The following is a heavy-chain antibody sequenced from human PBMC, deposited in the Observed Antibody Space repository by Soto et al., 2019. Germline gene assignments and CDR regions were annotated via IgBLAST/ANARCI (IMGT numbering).Heavy chain of an antibody. CDR2: INHSGST. Sequence: QVQLQQWGAGLLKPSETLSLTCAVYGGSFSGYYWSWIRQPPGKGLEWIGEINHSGSTNYNPSLKSRVTISVDTSKNQFSLKLSSVTAADTAVYYCAREGRVCPRYFDLWGRGTLVTVSS. CDR1: GGSFSGYY. V-gene: IGHV4-34*01. CDR3: AREGRVCPRYFDL. J-gene: IGHJ2*01.